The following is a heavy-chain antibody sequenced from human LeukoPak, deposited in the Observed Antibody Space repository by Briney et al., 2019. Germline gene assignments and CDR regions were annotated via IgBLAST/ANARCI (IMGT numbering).Heavy chain of an antibody. CDR2: ISSSATYM. J-gene: IGHJ6*02. V-gene: IGHV3-21*01. CDR1: GFTLSTYS. Sequence: GGSLRLSCAASGFTLSTYSMNWVRQAPGKGLEWFSSISSSATYMYYADSVKGRFTISRDNAKNSLYLQMNSLRAEDTAVYYCARGGVGLVIIPGWEYDYYGLDVWGQGTTVTVSS. CDR3: ARGGVGLVIIPGWEYDYYGLDV. D-gene: IGHD3/OR15-3a*01.